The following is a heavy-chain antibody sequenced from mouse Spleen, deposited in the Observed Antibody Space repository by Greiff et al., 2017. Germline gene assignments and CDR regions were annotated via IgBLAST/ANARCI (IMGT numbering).Heavy chain of an antibody. J-gene: IGHJ2*01. CDR2: IYPGSGST. CDR3: ARYLLTGYDY. D-gene: IGHD4-1*01. CDR1: GYTFSSYW. Sequence: QVQLQQPGAELVKPGASVKMSCKASGYTFSSYWITWVTQRPGQGLEWIGDIYPGSGSTNYNEKFRRQATLTVDTSSSTAYMQLSSLTSEDSAVYYCARYLLTGYDYWGQGTTLTVSS. V-gene: IGHV1-55*01.